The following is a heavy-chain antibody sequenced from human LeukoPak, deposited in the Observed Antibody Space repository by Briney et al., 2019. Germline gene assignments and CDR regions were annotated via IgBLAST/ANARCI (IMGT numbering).Heavy chain of an antibody. Sequence: KTSETLSLTCAVYGGSFSGYYWSWIRQPPGKGLEWIGEINHSGSTNYNPSLKSRVTISVDTSKNQFSLKLSSVTAADTAVYYCARWRWELPPALYNWFDPWGQGTLVTVSS. CDR1: GGSFSGYY. D-gene: IGHD1-26*01. V-gene: IGHV4-34*01. J-gene: IGHJ5*02. CDR3: ARWRWELPPALYNWFDP. CDR2: INHSGST.